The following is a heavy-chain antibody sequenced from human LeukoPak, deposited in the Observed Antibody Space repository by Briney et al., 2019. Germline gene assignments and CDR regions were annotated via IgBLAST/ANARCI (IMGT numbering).Heavy chain of an antibody. CDR2: IYYSGST. Sequence: SETLSLTCTAPGCSISSYYWSWLRQPPGKGLEWIGYIYYSGSTNYNPSLKSRVTISVDTSKNQFSLKLSSVTAADTAVYYCASGREWLRFWGQGTLVTVSS. CDR1: GCSISSYY. D-gene: IGHD5-12*01. V-gene: IGHV4-59*01. J-gene: IGHJ4*02. CDR3: ASGREWLRF.